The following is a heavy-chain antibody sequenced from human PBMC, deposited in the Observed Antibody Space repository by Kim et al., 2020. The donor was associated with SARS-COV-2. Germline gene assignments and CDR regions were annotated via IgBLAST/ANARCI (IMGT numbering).Heavy chain of an antibody. D-gene: IGHD4-17*01. J-gene: IGHJ6*02. Sequence: GRFTISRDNSKNTLYLQMNSLRAEDTAVYYCAKSQIPDILAVTTQYGMDVWGQGTTVTVSS. V-gene: IGHV3-30*02. CDR3: AKSQIPDILAVTTQYGMDV.